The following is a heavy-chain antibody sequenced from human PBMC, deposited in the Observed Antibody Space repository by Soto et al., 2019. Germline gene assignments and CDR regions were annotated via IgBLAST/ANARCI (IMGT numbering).Heavy chain of an antibody. J-gene: IGHJ5*02. D-gene: IGHD6-13*01. CDR3: AKDRGSPTSIAAAGPGVNWFDP. V-gene: IGHV3-23*01. Sequence: PGGSLRLSCAASGFTFSSYAMSWVRQAPGKGLEWVSAISGSGGSTYYADSVKGRFTISRDNSKNTLYLQMNSLRAEDTAVYYCAKDRGSPTSIAAAGPGVNWFDPWGQGTLVTVSS. CDR2: ISGSGGST. CDR1: GFTFSSYA.